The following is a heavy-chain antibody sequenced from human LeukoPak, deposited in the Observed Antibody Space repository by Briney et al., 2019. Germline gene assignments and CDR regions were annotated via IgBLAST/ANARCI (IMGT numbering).Heavy chain of an antibody. CDR3: AKMAIFGVIRALDY. V-gene: IGHV3-30*02. J-gene: IGHJ4*02. D-gene: IGHD3-3*01. Sequence: PGGSLRLSCAASGFTFSSFGMHWVRQAPGKGLEWVAFIRYDGSNKYYADSVKGRFTISRDNSKNTLYLQMNSLRAEDTAVYYCAKMAIFGVIRALDYWGQGTLVTVSS. CDR2: IRYDGSNK. CDR1: GFTFSSFG.